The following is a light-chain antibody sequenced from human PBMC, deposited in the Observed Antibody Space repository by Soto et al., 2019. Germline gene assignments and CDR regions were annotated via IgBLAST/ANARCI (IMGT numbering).Light chain of an antibody. CDR1: QSISSW. CDR2: DAS. V-gene: IGKV1-5*01. J-gene: IGKJ1*01. Sequence: DIQMTQSPSTLSASVGDRATITCRASQSISSWLAWYQQKPGKAPKLLIYDASSLEGGVPSRFSGSGSGTEFTLTISSLQPDDFATYYCQQYNTYSTFGQGTKVDIK. CDR3: QQYNTYST.